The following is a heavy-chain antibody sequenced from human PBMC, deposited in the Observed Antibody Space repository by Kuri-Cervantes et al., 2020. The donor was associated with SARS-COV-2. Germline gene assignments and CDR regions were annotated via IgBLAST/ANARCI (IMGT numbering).Heavy chain of an antibody. CDR2: IKSKTDGGTT. J-gene: IGHJ4*02. CDR1: GFTFSSYA. V-gene: IGHV3-15*01. D-gene: IGHD1-26*01. CDR3: ARESLVRGTNDY. Sequence: GESLKISCAASGFTFSSYAMSWVRQAPGKGLEWVGRIKSKTDGGTTDYAAPVKGRFTISRDDSKNTLYLQMNSLRAEDTAVYYCARESLVRGTNDYWGQGTLVTVSS.